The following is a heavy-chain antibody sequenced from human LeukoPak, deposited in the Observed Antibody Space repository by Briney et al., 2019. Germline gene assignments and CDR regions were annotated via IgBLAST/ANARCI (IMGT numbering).Heavy chain of an antibody. Sequence: QTGGSLRLSCAASGFTFSRYWIHWVRQAPGKGLEWVSRINPDGSTTTYADSVKGRFTISRDNSQNTLYLQMISLRAEDTALYYCAKADLVLVPAAHYMDVWGKGTTVTVSS. D-gene: IGHD2-2*01. CDR1: GFTFSRYW. V-gene: IGHV3-74*01. J-gene: IGHJ6*03. CDR2: INPDGSTT. CDR3: AKADLVLVPAAHYMDV.